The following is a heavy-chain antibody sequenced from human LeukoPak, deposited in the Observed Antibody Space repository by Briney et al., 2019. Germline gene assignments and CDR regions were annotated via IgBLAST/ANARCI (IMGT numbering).Heavy chain of an antibody. Sequence: ASVKVSCKASGGTFNHFGINWVRQAPGQGLEWMGRIIPILDLTKYAPKIQDRVTITADKSTSTAYMELNSLRSEDTAVYYCARGEQQLADYWGQGTLVTVSS. D-gene: IGHD6-13*01. CDR3: ARGEQQLADY. CDR1: GGTFNHFG. V-gene: IGHV1-69*04. CDR2: IIPILDLT. J-gene: IGHJ4*02.